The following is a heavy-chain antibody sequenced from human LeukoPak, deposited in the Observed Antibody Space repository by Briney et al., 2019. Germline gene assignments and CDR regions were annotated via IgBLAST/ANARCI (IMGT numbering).Heavy chain of an antibody. V-gene: IGHV3-48*01. CDR3: ARVGLGVYYYDSSGLFPGY. CDR1: GFTFSSYS. D-gene: IGHD3-22*01. J-gene: IGHJ4*02. CDR2: ISSSSSTI. Sequence: GSLRLSCAASGFTFSSYSMNWVRQAPGKGLEWVSYISSSSSTIYYADSVKGRFTISRDNAKNSLYLQMNSLRAEDTAVYYCARVGLGVYYYDSSGLFPGYWGQGTLVTDSS.